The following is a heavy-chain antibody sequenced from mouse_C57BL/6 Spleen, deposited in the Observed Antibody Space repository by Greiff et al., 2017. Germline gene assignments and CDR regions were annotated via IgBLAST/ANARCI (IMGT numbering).Heavy chain of an antibody. D-gene: IGHD1-1*01. Sequence: QVQLKQSGAELVKPGASVKISCKASGYAFSSYWMNWVKQRPGKGLEWIGQIYPGDGDTTYTGKFKGKATLTADKSSSTAYMQRSSLTSEDSAVYFCARHHYGSSPVLAYWGQGTLGTVSA. V-gene: IGHV1-80*01. CDR1: GYAFSSYW. CDR2: IYPGDGDT. CDR3: ARHHYGSSPVLAY. J-gene: IGHJ3*01.